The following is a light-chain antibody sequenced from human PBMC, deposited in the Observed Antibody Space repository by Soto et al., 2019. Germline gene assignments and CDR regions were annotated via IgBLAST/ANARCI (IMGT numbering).Light chain of an antibody. J-gene: IGKJ1*01. Sequence: EIVMTQSPATLSVSPGERATLSCRASQSVSGNLAWYQQKPGQAPRLLIYGASTRATGIPARFSGSGSGTDSTLTISIQQSDDLAVYYWQQYNNLTPTFGQGTKVEIK. CDR2: GAS. V-gene: IGKV3D-15*01. CDR3: QQYNNLTPT. CDR1: QSVSGN.